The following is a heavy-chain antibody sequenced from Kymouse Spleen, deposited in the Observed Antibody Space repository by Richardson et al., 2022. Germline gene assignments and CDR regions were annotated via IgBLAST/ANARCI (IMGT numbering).Heavy chain of an antibody. CDR3: ARGRVGATRGDYFDY. J-gene: IGHJ4*02. CDR2: INHSGST. D-gene: IGHD1-26*01. CDR1: GGSFSGYY. V-gene: IGHV4-34*01. Sequence: QVQLQQWGAGLLKPSETLSLTCAVYGGSFSGYYWSWIRQPPGKGLEWIGEINHSGSTNYNPSLKSRVTISVDTSKNQFSLKLSSVTAADTAVYYCARGRVGATRGDYFDYWGQGTLVTVSS.